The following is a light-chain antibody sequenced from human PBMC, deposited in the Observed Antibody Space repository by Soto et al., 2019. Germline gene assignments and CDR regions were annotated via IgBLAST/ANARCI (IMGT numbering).Light chain of an antibody. CDR3: QQYGSSGT. J-gene: IGKJ1*01. CDR2: GAS. Sequence: EIVLTPSQTTLYPSLGERAILSCTASQSVSNNHFAGYQQKPGQAPRLLIYGASNRATGIPDRFSGSGSGTDFTLTISRLEPEDFAVYYCQQYGSSGTFGQGTKVDI. CDR1: QSVSNNH. V-gene: IGKV3-20*01.